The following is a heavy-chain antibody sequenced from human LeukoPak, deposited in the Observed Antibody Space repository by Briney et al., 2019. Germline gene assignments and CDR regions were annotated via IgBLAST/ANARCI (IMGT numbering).Heavy chain of an antibody. D-gene: IGHD5-18*01. J-gene: IGHJ3*02. CDR2: INHSGST. CDR1: GGSISSYY. V-gene: IGHV4-34*01. Sequence: PSETLSLTCTVSGGSISSYYWSWIRQPPGKGLEWIGEINHSGSTNYNPSLKSRVTISVDTSKNQFSLKLSSVTAADTAVYYCASARYSYGHGAFDIWGQGTMVTASS. CDR3: ASARYSYGHGAFDI.